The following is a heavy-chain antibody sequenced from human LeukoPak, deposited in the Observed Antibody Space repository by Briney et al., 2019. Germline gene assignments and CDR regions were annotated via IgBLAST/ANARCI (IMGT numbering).Heavy chain of an antibody. J-gene: IGHJ4*02. CDR3: ARDERLLSFLK. V-gene: IGHV3-23*01. CDR1: GFTFSNYG. D-gene: IGHD3-3*01. Sequence: TGGSLRLSCAASGFTFSNYGLSWVRQAPGKGLEWVSGITGSGGSTYYADSVKGRFTISGDNSKNTLYLQMNSLRAEDTAIYYCARDERLLSFLKWGQGTLVTVSS. CDR2: ITGSGGST.